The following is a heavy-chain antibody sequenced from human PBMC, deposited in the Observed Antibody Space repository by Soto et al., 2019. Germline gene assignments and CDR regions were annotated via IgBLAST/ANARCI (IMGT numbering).Heavy chain of an antibody. Sequence: GGSLRLSCAASGFTFSSYDMHWVRQATGKGLEWVSAIGTAGDTYSPGSVKGRFTISRENAKNALYLQLNCLRAGDTAVYYCAGPGIFGAFDIWGQGTMVTVSS. CDR1: GFTFSSYD. D-gene: IGHD6-13*01. V-gene: IGHV3-13*01. CDR3: AGPGIFGAFDI. CDR2: IGTAGDT. J-gene: IGHJ3*02.